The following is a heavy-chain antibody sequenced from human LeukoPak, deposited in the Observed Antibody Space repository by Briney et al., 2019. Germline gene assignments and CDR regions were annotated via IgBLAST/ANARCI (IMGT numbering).Heavy chain of an antibody. J-gene: IGHJ4*02. V-gene: IGHV4-31*03. D-gene: IGHD6-19*01. CDR3: ARDGRWAVAGTGIDY. CDR2: IYYNGNT. CDR1: GGSISSDNYY. Sequence: SETLSLTCTVSGGSISSDNYYWSWIRQHPGRGLEWIGYIYYNGNTYYNPSLKSRVTISVDTSKNQFSLELNSVTAADTAVYYCARDGRWAVAGTGIDYWGQGALVTVSS.